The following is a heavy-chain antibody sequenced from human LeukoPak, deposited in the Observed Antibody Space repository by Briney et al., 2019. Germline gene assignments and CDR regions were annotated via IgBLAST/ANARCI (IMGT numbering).Heavy chain of an antibody. J-gene: IGHJ4*02. CDR1: GFTFSTYS. Sequence: GGSLRLSCAASGFTFSTYSMSWVRQAPGKGLEWVSAISGSGGSTYYADSVKGRFTISRDNSKNTLYLQMNSLRAEDTAVYYCAEPEGGYYDIRPDWGQGTLVTVSS. D-gene: IGHD3-22*01. V-gene: IGHV3-23*01. CDR2: ISGSGGST. CDR3: AEPEGGYYDIRPD.